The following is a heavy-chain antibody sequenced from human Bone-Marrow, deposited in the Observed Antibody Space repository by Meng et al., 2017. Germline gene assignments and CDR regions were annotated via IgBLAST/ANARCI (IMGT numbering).Heavy chain of an antibody. Sequence: VKLQHSGECLFKPSVYLSLICAVYGGLFSGYYWSWLRQRPGKGREWIGEINHSGSTNYNPSLKSRVTISVDTTKNPFSLKLSSVTASDMAVYYCARTTRPHLFQHWGQGTLVTVSS. V-gene: IGHV4-34*01. J-gene: IGHJ1*01. CDR3: ARTTRPHLFQH. CDR1: GGLFSGYY. CDR2: INHSGST. D-gene: IGHD1-1*01.